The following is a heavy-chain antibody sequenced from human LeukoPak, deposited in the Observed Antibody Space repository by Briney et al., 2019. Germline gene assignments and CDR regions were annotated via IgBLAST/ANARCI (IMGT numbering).Heavy chain of an antibody. J-gene: IGHJ4*02. D-gene: IGHD6-19*01. V-gene: IGHV3-23*01. CDR3: AKDGGGWYTRGWYYFDY. CDR2: ISGSGSNT. CDR1: GFTFNNYA. Sequence: GGSLRLSCASSGFTFNNYAMNWVRQAPGKGLEWVSAISGSGSNTHYADSVKGRFTISRDNSKNTVYLQMSSLRAEDTAVYYCAKDGGGWYTRGWYYFDYWGQGTLVTVSS.